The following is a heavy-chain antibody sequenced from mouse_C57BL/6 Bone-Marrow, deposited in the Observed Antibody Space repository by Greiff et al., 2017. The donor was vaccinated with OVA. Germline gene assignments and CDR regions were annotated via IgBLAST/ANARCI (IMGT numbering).Heavy chain of an antibody. CDR1: GFNIKDDY. V-gene: IGHV14-4*01. Sequence: VHVKQSGAELVRPGASVKLSCTASGFNIKDDYMHWVKQRPEQGLEWIGWIDPENGDTEYASKFQGKATITADTSSNTAYLQLSSLTSEDTAVYYCRSDYGSYAMDYWGQGTSVTVSS. J-gene: IGHJ4*01. D-gene: IGHD1-1*01. CDR2: IDPENGDT. CDR3: RSDYGSYAMDY.